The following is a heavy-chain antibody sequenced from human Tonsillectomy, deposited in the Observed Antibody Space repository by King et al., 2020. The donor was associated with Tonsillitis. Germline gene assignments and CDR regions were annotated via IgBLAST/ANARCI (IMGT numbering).Heavy chain of an antibody. CDR2: IYHSGST. J-gene: IGHJ4*02. D-gene: IGHD3-10*01. CDR1: GYSISNGYY. CDR3: ARNVLLWFGEEF. Sequence: QLQESGPGLVKPSETLSLTCAVSGYSISNGYYWGWIRQPPGKGLEWIGSIYHSGSTYYNPSLKRRVTISVDTSKNQFSLKLSSVTAADTAGYYCARNVLLWFGEEFWGQGTLVTVSS. V-gene: IGHV4-38-2*01.